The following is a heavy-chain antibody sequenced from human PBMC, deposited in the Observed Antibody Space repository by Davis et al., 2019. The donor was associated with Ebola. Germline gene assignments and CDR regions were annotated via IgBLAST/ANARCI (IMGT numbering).Heavy chain of an antibody. Sequence: SSPTLVKPTQTLTLTCTFSGFSLSTRGVGVGWIRQPPGKALEWLALIYWNDDKKYSPSLKNRLSITKDTSKNQVVLTMTNMDPVDTATYYCAHRLGYCTISTCREVLYDYWGQGTLVTVSS. V-gene: IGHV2-5*01. CDR3: AHRLGYCTISTCREVLYDY. D-gene: IGHD2-8*01. CDR1: GFSLSTRGVG. J-gene: IGHJ4*02. CDR2: IYWNDDK.